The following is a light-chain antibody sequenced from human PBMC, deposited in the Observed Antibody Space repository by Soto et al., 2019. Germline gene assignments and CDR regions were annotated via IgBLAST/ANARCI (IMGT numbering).Light chain of an antibody. V-gene: IGKV4-1*01. J-gene: IGKJ1*01. CDR2: WAS. Sequence: DIEMTQSPDSLAVSLGERATINCKSSQSVLYNSNNKNYLAWYQQKPGQPPKLLIYWASTRESGVPDRFSGSGSGTDFTLPISSLQAEDVEVYYCQQYLTTLWTFGQGTKVEIK. CDR3: QQYLTTLWT. CDR1: QSVLYNSNNKNY.